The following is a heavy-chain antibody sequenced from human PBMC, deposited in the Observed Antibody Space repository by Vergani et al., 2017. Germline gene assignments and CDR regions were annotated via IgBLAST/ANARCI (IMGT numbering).Heavy chain of an antibody. V-gene: IGHV4-39*01. D-gene: IGHD3-10*01. J-gene: IGHJ4*02. CDR3: ARWHGFLYYFDY. Sequence: QLQLQESGPGLVKPSETLSLTCTVSGGSISSSSYYWGWNRQPPEKGLEWIGIIYHVGSTYYNPSLKSRVTISVDTSKNQFSLKLSSVTAADTAVYYCARWHGFLYYFDYWGQGTLVTVSS. CDR2: IYHVGST. CDR1: GGSISSSSYY.